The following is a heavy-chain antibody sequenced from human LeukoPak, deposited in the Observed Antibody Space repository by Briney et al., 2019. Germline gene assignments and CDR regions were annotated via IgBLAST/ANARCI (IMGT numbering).Heavy chain of an antibody. CDR3: ARGYMGIYYAFDI. D-gene: IGHD1-26*01. Sequence: ASVKVSCKASGYTFSSYDINWVRQATGQGLEWMGWMNPNSGNKGYAQMFQGRVTMTRNISISTAYMELSSLRSEDTAMYYCARGYMGIYYAFDIWGQGTMVIVSS. CDR1: GYTFSSYD. CDR2: MNPNSGNK. V-gene: IGHV1-8*01. J-gene: IGHJ3*02.